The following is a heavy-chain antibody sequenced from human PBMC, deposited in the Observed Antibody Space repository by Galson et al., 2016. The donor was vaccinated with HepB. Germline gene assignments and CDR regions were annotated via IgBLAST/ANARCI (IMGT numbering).Heavy chain of an antibody. J-gene: IGHJ4*02. CDR2: IRGGSSYI. CDR3: ASRHRGWYYFDS. D-gene: IGHD6-19*01. Sequence: SLRLSCAVSGITFRSYTMNWVRQAPGQGLEWVSSIRGGSSYIYYADSVKGRFNISRDNAKNSLYLQMNSLRAEDTAVYYCASRHRGWYYFDSWGQGTLVTVSS. V-gene: IGHV3-21*01. CDR1: GITFRSYT.